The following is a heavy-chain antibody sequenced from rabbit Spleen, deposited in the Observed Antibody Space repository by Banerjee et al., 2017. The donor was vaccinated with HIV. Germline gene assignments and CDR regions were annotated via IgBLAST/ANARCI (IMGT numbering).Heavy chain of an antibody. D-gene: IGHD2-1*01. Sequence: QQLVESGGGLVKPGASLTLTCKASGFDFSRGYDLCWVRQAPGKGLEWIGCIYTGNVKTYYASWAKGRFTISKTSSTTVTLQMTSLTVADTATYFCARGSAAMTMVITGFYFNLWGPGTLVTV. CDR3: ARGSAAMTMVITGFYFNL. CDR2: IYTGNVKT. CDR1: GFDFSRGYD. J-gene: IGHJ4*01. V-gene: IGHV1S40*01.